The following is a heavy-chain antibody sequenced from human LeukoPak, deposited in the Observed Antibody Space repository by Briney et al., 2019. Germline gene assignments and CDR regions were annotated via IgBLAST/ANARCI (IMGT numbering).Heavy chain of an antibody. CDR3: ASFRRITIFGVVTPAHDY. J-gene: IGHJ4*02. V-gene: IGHV4-39*07. Sequence: SETLSLTCTVSGGSTSSSSYYWGWIRQPPGKGLEWIGSIYYSGSTYYNPSLKSRVTISVDTSKNQFSLKLSSVTAADTAVYYCASFRRITIFGVVTPAHDYWGQGTLVTVSS. D-gene: IGHD3-3*01. CDR1: GGSTSSSSYY. CDR2: IYYSGST.